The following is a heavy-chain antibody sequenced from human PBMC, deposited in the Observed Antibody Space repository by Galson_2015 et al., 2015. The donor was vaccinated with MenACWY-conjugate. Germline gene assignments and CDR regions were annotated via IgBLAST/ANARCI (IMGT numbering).Heavy chain of an antibody. D-gene: IGHD6-19*01. CDR1: AFTFSRFA. Sequence: SLRLSCAASAFTFSRFAMTWFLPAPGKGLEWVSYISSSGTTIYYSDSVKGRFTISRDNAKNSLYLQMNSLRAEDTAVYYCARLAVPGLNWGQGTLVTVSS. CDR2: ISSSGTTI. V-gene: IGHV3-48*03. J-gene: IGHJ4*02. CDR3: ARLAVPGLN.